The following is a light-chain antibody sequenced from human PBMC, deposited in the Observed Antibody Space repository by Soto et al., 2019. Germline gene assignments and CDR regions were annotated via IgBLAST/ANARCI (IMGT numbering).Light chain of an antibody. CDR1: SSDVGGYNY. CDR3: CSYAGTYL. CDR2: DVS. V-gene: IGLV2-11*01. Sequence: QSVLTQPRSVSGSPGQSVTISCTGTSSDVGGYNYVSWYQQHPGKAPKLMIYDVSKRPSGVPDRFSGSKSGNTASLTISGVQDEDEADYSCCSYAGTYLFGGGTKLTVL. J-gene: IGLJ2*01.